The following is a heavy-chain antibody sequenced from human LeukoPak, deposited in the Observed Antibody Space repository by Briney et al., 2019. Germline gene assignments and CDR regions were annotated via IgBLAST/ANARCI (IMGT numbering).Heavy chain of an antibody. CDR2: IIPIFGTA. V-gene: IGHV1-69*05. D-gene: IGHD3-22*01. J-gene: IGHJ3*02. Sequence: ASVKVSCKASGGTFSSYAISWVRQAPGQGLEWMGGIIPIFGTANYAQKFQGRVTMTRDTSITTAYMELSRLISDDTAVYYCARVNPYFYDSSAYYGTAFDIWGQGTMVTVSS. CDR3: ARVNPYFYDSSAYYGTAFDI. CDR1: GGTFSSYA.